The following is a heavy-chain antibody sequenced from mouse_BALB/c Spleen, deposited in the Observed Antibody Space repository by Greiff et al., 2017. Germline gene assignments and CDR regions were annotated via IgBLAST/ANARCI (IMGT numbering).Heavy chain of an antibody. CDR3: AREGDYAYLAY. J-gene: IGHJ3*01. Sequence: QVQLQQSGAELVMPGASVKMSCKASGYTFTDYWMHWVKQRPGQGLEWIGAIDTSDSYTSYNQKFKGKATLTVDESSSTAYMQLSSLTSEDSAVYYCAREGDYAYLAYWGQGTLVTVSA. CDR1: GYTFTDYW. V-gene: IGHV1-69*01. CDR2: IDTSDSYT. D-gene: IGHD1-1*02.